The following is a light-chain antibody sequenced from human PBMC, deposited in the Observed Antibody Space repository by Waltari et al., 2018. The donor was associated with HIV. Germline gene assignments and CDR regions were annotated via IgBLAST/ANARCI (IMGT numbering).Light chain of an antibody. Sequence: QSVLTQPPSASGTPGQRVTISCSGNSYNFGNNCLSWYQQVPGMAPKLLIYQNDQRPSGVPDRFSGSKSGTSTSLAISGLRSEDEADYYCSAWDDKLTALVFGGGTKLTDL. J-gene: IGLJ2*01. CDR2: QND. CDR1: SYNFGNNC. CDR3: SAWDDKLTALV. V-gene: IGLV1-47*01.